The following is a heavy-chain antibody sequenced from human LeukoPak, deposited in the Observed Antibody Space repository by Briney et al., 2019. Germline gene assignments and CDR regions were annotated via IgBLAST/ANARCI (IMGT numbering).Heavy chain of an antibody. CDR2: TYYRSKWYN. CDR1: GDSVSSNSAA. V-gene: IGHV6-1*01. Sequence: SQTLSLTCAISGDSVSSNSAAWNWIRQSPSRGLEWLGRTYYRSKWYNDYAVSVKSRITINPDTSKNQFSLQLNSVTPEYTAVYYCAREEPAAPYYYYYMDVWGKGTTVTVSS. D-gene: IGHD2-2*01. CDR3: AREEPAAPYYYYYMDV. J-gene: IGHJ6*03.